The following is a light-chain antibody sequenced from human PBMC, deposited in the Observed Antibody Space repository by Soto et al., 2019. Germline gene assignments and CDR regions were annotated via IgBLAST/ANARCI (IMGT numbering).Light chain of an antibody. J-gene: IGKJ4*01. CDR3: QQRIDWPST. CDR2: DAS. V-gene: IGKV3-11*01. Sequence: EIVLTQSPATLCLSPGNRATLTCNSIQSVGRYLGSYQQRPGQAPRLLIYDASNRATGIPARFSGSGSGTDFTLTISSLEPEDFAVYYCQQRIDWPSTFGGGTKVDIK. CDR1: QSVGRY.